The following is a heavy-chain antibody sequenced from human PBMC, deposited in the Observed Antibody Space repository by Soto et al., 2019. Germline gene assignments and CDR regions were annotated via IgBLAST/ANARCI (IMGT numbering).Heavy chain of an antibody. Sequence: QITLKESGPTLVKPTQTLTLTCTFSGFSLTTSGEAVGWIRQPPGKALEWLALIYWDDDKRSSPSLKSRLTITQATSKNPVVLTMTNMDPVDTATYYCAHIPGSGQLLSSYHYYMDVWGKGTTVTVSS. V-gene: IGHV2-5*02. D-gene: IGHD3-10*01. CDR1: GFSLTTSGEA. CDR2: IYWDDDK. J-gene: IGHJ6*03. CDR3: AHIPGSGQLLSSYHYYMDV.